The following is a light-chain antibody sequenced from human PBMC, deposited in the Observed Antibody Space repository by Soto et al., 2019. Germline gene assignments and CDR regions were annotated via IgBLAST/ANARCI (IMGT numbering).Light chain of an antibody. V-gene: IGKV1-5*03. Sequence: DLQMTQPPSTLPPSVGDRVTITCRASQTIVDWLAGYQQKPGQVPKLLIYKVSTLEGGVPSRFSGSGSGTEFTLTISSLQPDDFATYYFQQSHFYWTFGQGTKVEIK. CDR3: QQSHFYWT. CDR2: KVS. J-gene: IGKJ1*01. CDR1: QTIVDW.